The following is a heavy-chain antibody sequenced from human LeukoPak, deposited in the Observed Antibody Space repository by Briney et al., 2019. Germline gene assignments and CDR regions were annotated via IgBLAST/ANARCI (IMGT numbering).Heavy chain of an antibody. D-gene: IGHD3-22*01. CDR1: GYTFSGYY. CDR3: ARFYDSSGYYYLDH. Sequence: ASVKVSCKASGYTFSGYYMHWVRQAPGQGLEWMGWINPNSGGTNYAQKLQGRVTMTTDASTSTAYMELRSLRSDDTAVYYCARFYDSSGYYYLDHWGQGTLVTVSS. J-gene: IGHJ4*02. V-gene: IGHV1-2*02. CDR2: INPNSGGT.